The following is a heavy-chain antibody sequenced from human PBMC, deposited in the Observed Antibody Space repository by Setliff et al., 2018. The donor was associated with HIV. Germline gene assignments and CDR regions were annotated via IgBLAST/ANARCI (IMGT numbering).Heavy chain of an antibody. CDR2: ISAMFGST. CDR1: GSAFTSYG. J-gene: IGHJ2*01. Sequence: GASVKVSCKASGSAFTSYGISWVRQAPGQGLEWMGWISAMFGSTTYAQKFYGRVTITADESTDTVEMELTSLTSEDTAMYYCARDDHYYDMGSIYSDWYFDVWGPATQVTVSS. D-gene: IGHD3-22*01. CDR3: ARDDHYYDMGSIYSDWYFDV. V-gene: IGHV1-69*13.